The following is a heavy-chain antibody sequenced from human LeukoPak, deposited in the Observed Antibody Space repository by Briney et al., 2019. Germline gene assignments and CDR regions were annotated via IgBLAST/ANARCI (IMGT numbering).Heavy chain of an antibody. CDR1: GGSISSYY. CDR2: IYTSGST. V-gene: IGHV4-4*07. D-gene: IGHD3-22*01. J-gene: IGHJ6*03. Sequence: PETLSLTCTVSGGSISSYYWSWIRQPAGKGLEWIGRIYTSGSTNYNPSLKSRVTMSVDTSKNQFSLKLSSVTAADTAVYYCARSLYYYDSSGYGYYMDVWGKGTTVTVSS. CDR3: ARSLYYYDSSGYGYYMDV.